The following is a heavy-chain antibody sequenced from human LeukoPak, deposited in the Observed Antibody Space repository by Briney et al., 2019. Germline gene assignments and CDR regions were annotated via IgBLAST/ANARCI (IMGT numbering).Heavy chain of an antibody. Sequence: GGSLRLSCAASGFTFNTYAMNWVRQTPGKGLEWVSAISGSGGTTYYADSVKGRFTISRDNSKNTLSLQMNSLRAEDTAVYYCAKDRSSVGDYWGQGTLVTVSS. J-gene: IGHJ4*02. CDR1: GFTFNTYA. CDR3: AKDRSSVGDY. V-gene: IGHV3-23*01. CDR2: ISGSGGTT. D-gene: IGHD6-19*01.